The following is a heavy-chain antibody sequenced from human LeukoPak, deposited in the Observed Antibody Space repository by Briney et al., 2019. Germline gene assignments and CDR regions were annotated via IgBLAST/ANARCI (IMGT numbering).Heavy chain of an antibody. V-gene: IGHV3-30*18. D-gene: IGHD2-15*01. Sequence: GRSLRLSCAASGFTFSSYGMHWVRQAPGKGLEWVAVISYDGSNKYYADSVKGRFTISRDNSKNTLYLQMNSLRAEDTAVYYCAEDIHPVAATGNWFDPWGQGTLVTVSS. CDR2: ISYDGSNK. CDR1: GFTFSSYG. J-gene: IGHJ5*02. CDR3: AEDIHPVAATGNWFDP.